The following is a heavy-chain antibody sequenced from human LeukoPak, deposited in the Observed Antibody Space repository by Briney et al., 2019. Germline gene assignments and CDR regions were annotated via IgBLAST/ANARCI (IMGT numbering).Heavy chain of an antibody. Sequence: SETLSLTCTVSGYSISSGYYWGWIRQPPGKGLEWIGSIYHSGSTYYNPSLKSRVTISVDTSKNQFSLKLSSVTAADTAVYYCAKRGLTGGYYYYYYMDVWGKGTTVTVSS. J-gene: IGHJ6*03. D-gene: IGHD7-27*01. CDR1: GYSISSGYY. CDR3: AKRGLTGGYYYYYYMDV. V-gene: IGHV4-38-2*02. CDR2: IYHSGST.